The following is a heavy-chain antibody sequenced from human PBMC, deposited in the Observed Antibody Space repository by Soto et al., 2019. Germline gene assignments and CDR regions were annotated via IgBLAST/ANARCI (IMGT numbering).Heavy chain of an antibody. D-gene: IGHD3-3*01. J-gene: IGHJ4*02. CDR3: ARVGVPITIFGVVTGSYFDY. CDR1: GGSISSYY. CDR2: IYYSGST. Sequence: SETLSLTCTVSGGSISSYYWSWIRQPPGKGLEWIGYIYYSGSTNYNPPLKSRVTISVDTSKNQFSLKLSSVTAADTAVYYCARVGVPITIFGVVTGSYFDYWGQGALVTVSS. V-gene: IGHV4-59*01.